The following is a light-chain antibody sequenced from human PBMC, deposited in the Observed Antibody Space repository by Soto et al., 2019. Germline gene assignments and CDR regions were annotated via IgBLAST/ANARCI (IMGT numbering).Light chain of an antibody. V-gene: IGLV2-14*03. Sequence: QSVLTQPASVSGSPGQSITISCTGTSSDIGGYNHVSWYQQHPGKAPKVMIYNVNYRPSGVSIRFSGSKSGNTASLTISGLQAEDEADYYCSSFTGSTTYVFGTGTKVTVL. CDR1: SSDIGGYNH. CDR2: NVN. J-gene: IGLJ1*01. CDR3: SSFTGSTTYV.